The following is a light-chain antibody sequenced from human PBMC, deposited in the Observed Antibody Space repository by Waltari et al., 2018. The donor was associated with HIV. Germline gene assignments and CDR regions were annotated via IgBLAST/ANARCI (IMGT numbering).Light chain of an antibody. J-gene: IGLJ2*01. V-gene: IGLV2-8*01. CDR1: TSDVGVYNF. CDR3: SSYAGSNNLV. CDR2: EVT. Sequence: QPALTQPPSASGSPGQSVTISCTGTTSDVGVYNFVSWYQQNPGKAPKLMIFEVTKRPSGVPARFSGSKTGKTASLTVSGLQAEDEADYYCSSYAGSNNLVFGGGTKLTVL.